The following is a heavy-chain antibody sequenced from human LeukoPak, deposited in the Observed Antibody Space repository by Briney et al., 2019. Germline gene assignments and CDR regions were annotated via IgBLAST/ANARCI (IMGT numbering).Heavy chain of an antibody. Sequence: GGSLRLSCAASGFTVSSNYMSWVHQAPGKGLEWVSVIYSCGSTYYADSVKGRFTISRDNAKNSLYLQMNSLRAEDTAVYYCARDAEVGYFDSSNFYDYWGQGTLVTVSS. CDR1: GFTVSSNY. V-gene: IGHV3-66*03. CDR3: ARDAEVGYFDSSNFYDY. D-gene: IGHD3-22*01. CDR2: IYSCGST. J-gene: IGHJ4*02.